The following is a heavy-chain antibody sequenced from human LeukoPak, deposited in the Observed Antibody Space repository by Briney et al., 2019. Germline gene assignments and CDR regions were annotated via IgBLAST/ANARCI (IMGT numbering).Heavy chain of an antibody. CDR2: IIPIFGTT. CDR1: GGTLSNNA. V-gene: IGHV1-69*05. D-gene: IGHD2-21*01. J-gene: IGHJ3*01. Sequence: GASVNVSCKASGGTLSNNATSWVRQAPGQGLEWLGGIIPIFGTTNYAQKFQGRVTITTDESTSTVSMELSSLKAEDSAMYYCARDNSHPWGGDCPLVAYAFDVWGQGTMVTVSS. CDR3: ARDNSHPWGGDCPLVAYAFDV.